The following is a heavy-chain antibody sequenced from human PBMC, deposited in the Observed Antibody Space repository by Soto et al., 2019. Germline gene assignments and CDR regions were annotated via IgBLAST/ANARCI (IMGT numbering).Heavy chain of an antibody. CDR1: GFTFSANA. Sequence: QEQLVESGGDVVQPGRSLTLSCAASGFTFSANAMHWVRQAPGKGLEWVAVIAYDGTIKIYRDSVKGRFTISRDDSKSTLYLQMNSLRPEDTAVYYCARDKIKGAPESLDSWGQGTLVTVSS. CDR3: ARDKIKGAPESLDS. D-gene: IGHD1-26*01. CDR2: IAYDGTIK. V-gene: IGHV3-30-3*01. J-gene: IGHJ4*02.